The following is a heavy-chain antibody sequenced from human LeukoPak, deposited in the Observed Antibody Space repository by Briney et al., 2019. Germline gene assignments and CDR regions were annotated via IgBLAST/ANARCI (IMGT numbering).Heavy chain of an antibody. Sequence: GASVKVSCKASGYTFTSYYMHWVRQAPGQGLEWMGIINPSGGSTSYAQKFQGRVTMTRDTSTSTVYMELSSLRSEDTAVYYCARSSGPQDYYDSSGSHPWFDPWGQETLVTVSS. D-gene: IGHD3-22*01. CDR1: GYTFTSYY. V-gene: IGHV1-46*01. CDR2: INPSGGST. CDR3: ARSSGPQDYYDSSGSHPWFDP. J-gene: IGHJ5*02.